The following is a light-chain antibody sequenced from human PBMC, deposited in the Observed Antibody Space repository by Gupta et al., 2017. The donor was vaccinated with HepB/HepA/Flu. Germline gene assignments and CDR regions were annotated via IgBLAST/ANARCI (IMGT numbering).Light chain of an antibody. J-gene: IGKJ4*01. CDR3: HQDKNWSPLT. CDR1: QTVTNN. CDR2: SAS. V-gene: IGKV3-15*01. Sequence: EIVMTQSPATLSVSPGERVTLSCRASQTVTNNLAWYQQKSGQAPRLLIFSASARDTGIPARFSGSGSGTEFTLTISSRQSEDSAVYYCHQDKNWSPLTVGGGTRVEIK.